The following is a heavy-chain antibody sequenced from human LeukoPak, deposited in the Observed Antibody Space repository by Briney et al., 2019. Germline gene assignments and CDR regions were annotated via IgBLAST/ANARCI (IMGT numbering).Heavy chain of an antibody. CDR3: AKELWYSSPVMH. V-gene: IGHV3-23*01. D-gene: IGHD6-13*01. Sequence: GGSLRLSCAASGFTFSSHAMSWVRQAPGKGLEWVSAISGSADSTYYADSVKGRFTISRDNSKNTLYLQMNSLRAEDTAVYYCAKELWYSSPVMHWGQGTLVTVSS. J-gene: IGHJ1*01. CDR1: GFTFSSHA. CDR2: ISGSADST.